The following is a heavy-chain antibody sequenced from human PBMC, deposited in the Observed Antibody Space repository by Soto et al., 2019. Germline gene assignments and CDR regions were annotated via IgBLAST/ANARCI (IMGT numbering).Heavy chain of an antibody. CDR3: SYDTFGDKDF. CDR1: GFTFSSYS. Sequence: AGGSLRLSCAASGFTFSSYSMNWVRQAPGKGLEWVSSISSSSSYIYYADSVKGRFTISRDNAKNSLYLQMNSLGVEDTALYYCSYDTFGDKDFWGQGTPVTVSS. J-gene: IGHJ4*02. CDR2: ISSSSSYI. D-gene: IGHD3-9*01. V-gene: IGHV3-21*01.